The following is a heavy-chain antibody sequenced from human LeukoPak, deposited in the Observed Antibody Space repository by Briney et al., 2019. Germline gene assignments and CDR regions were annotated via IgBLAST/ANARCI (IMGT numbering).Heavy chain of an antibody. V-gene: IGHV4-39*07. D-gene: IGHD6-13*01. CDR2: IYNSGST. CDR3: SRSIVASGTGFLDY. Sequence: PSETLSLTCTVSGGSISSSSDYWGWIRQPPGKGLEWIGNIYNSGSTDYNPSLKSRVTVSLDTSKNQFFVKLSSVTAADTAVYYCSRSIVASGTGFLDYWGQGTLVTVSS. J-gene: IGHJ4*02. CDR1: GGSISSSSDY.